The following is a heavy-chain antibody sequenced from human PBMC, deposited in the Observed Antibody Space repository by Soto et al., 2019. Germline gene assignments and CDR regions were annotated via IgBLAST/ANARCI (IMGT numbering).Heavy chain of an antibody. CDR1: GFTFSKAW. CDR2: IKSKTDGGTT. J-gene: IGHJ4*02. V-gene: IGHV3-15*01. CDR3: TTEETIAINYYDSSGYSSYFDY. D-gene: IGHD3-22*01. Sequence: GGSLRLSCAASGFTFSKAWMSWVRQAPGKGLEWVGRIKSKTDGGTTDYAAPVKGRFTISRDDSKNTLYLQMNSLKTEDTAVYYCTTEETIAINYYDSSGYSSYFDYWGQGT.